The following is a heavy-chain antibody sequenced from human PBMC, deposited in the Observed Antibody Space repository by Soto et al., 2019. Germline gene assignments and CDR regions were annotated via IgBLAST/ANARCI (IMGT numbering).Heavy chain of an antibody. D-gene: IGHD4-17*01. V-gene: IGHV4-34*01. Sequence: SETLSLTCAVYGGSFSGYYWSWIRQPPGKGLEWIGEINHSGSTNYNPSLKSRVTISVDTSKNQFSLKLSSVTAADTAVYYCHLTVTTYYFDYWGQGTLVTVSS. CDR1: GGSFSGYY. CDR2: INHSGST. J-gene: IGHJ4*02. CDR3: HLTVTTYYFDY.